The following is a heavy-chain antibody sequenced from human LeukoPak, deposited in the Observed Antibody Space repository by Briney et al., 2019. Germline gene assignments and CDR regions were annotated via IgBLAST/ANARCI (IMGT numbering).Heavy chain of an antibody. V-gene: IGHV1-46*01. CDR1: GYTFTSYY. CDR3: AGTGGTTVTTYYFDY. Sequence: ASVKVSCKASGYTFTSYYMHWVRQAPGQGLEWMGIINPSGGSTSYAQKFQGRVTMTRDTSTSTVYMELSSLRSEDTAVYYCAGTGGTTVTTYYFDYWGQGTLVTVSS. D-gene: IGHD4-17*01. CDR2: INPSGGST. J-gene: IGHJ4*02.